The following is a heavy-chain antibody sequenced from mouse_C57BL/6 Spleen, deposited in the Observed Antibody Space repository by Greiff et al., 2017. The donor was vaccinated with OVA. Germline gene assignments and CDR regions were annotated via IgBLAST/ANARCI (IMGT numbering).Heavy chain of an antibody. Sequence: VQLQESGAELVRPGTSVKVSCKASGYAFTNYLIEWVKQRPGQGLEWIGVINPGSGGTNYNEKFKGKATLTADKSSSTAYMQLSSLTSEDSAVYSCATTVVAEWYFDVWGTGTTVTVSS. V-gene: IGHV1-54*01. CDR3: ATTVVAEWYFDV. CDR1: GYAFTNYL. CDR2: INPGSGGT. J-gene: IGHJ1*03. D-gene: IGHD1-1*01.